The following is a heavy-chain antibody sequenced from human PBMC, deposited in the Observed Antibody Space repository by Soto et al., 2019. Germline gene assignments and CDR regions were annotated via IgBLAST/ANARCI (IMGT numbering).Heavy chain of an antibody. J-gene: IGHJ6*02. CDR1: GFTFRSYS. V-gene: IGHV3-30*18. CDR3: GKDTLDCSGGDCPLYYYYGMDV. CDR2: ISNDGTNK. D-gene: IGHD2-15*01. Sequence: LRLSCAASGFTFRSYSMHWVRQAPGKGLEWLAVISNDGTNKYLADSVKGRLTLSRDNSRNTLSLEINNLRPEDTAVYYCGKDTLDCSGGDCPLYYYYGMDVWGQGTTVTVSS.